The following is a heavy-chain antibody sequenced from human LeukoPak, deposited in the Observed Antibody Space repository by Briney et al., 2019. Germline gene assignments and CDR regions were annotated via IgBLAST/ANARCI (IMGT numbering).Heavy chain of an antibody. CDR1: GFTSSSYR. J-gene: IGHJ4*02. D-gene: IGHD5-12*01. Sequence: RGSPRLSSAASGFTSSSYRMYWVCQAPRQGLGRVSRINSEGSSTSYAGSVKGRFTISRDNAKHTLYLQMNSLRDEDTAVYYCASERATDYSDYIGDYWGQGTLVTVSS. CDR2: INSEGSST. V-gene: IGHV3-74*01. CDR3: ASERATDYSDYIGDY.